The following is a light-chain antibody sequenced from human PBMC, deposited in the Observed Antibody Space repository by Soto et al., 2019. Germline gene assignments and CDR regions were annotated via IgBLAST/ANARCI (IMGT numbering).Light chain of an antibody. V-gene: IGLV1-51*01. Sequence: QSVLTQPPSVSAAPGQKVTISCSGSSSNIGRNFVSWYQHLPGTAPKLLIYDNNKRPSEIPDRISGSQSGTSATLAITGLQTGDEADYYCGSWDDGLSGAVFGGGTQLTVL. CDR3: GSWDDGLSGAV. CDR1: SSNIGRNF. CDR2: DNN. J-gene: IGLJ3*02.